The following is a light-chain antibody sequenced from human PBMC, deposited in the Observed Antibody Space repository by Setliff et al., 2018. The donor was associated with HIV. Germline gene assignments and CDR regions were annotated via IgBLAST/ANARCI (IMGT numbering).Light chain of an antibody. Sequence: QSVLTQPASVSGSPGQSITIFCTGTSNDFGSYDYVSWYQHQPGKVPKLMIYEVSNRPSGVSDRFSGSKSGNTASLTISGLQTEDEADYYCSSFTSSSSYVFGTGTKVTVL. V-gene: IGLV2-14*01. CDR1: SNDFGSYDY. CDR3: SSFTSSSSYV. J-gene: IGLJ1*01. CDR2: EVS.